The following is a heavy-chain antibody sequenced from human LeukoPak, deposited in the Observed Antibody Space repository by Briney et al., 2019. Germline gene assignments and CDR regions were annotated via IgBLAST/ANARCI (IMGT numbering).Heavy chain of an antibody. CDR2: IYYSGST. CDR3: ARGGSYCSGGSCYSVPFDY. Sequence: SETLSLTCTVSGGSISSYYWSWLRQPPGKGLEWIGYIYYSGSTNYNPSLTSRVTISVDTSKNQFSLKLSSVTAADTAVYYCARGGSYCSGGSCYSVPFDYWGQGTLVTVSS. V-gene: IGHV4-59*01. J-gene: IGHJ4*02. CDR1: GGSISSYY. D-gene: IGHD2-15*01.